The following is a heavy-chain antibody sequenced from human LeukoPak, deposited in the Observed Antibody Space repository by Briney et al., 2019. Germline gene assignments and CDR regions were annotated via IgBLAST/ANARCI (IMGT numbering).Heavy chain of an antibody. Sequence: GGSLRLSCAASGFTFSSYAMHWVRQAPGKGLEWVAAISYDGSNKYYADSVKGRFTISRDNSKNTLYLQMNSLRAEDTAVYYCAKQRSANTNDFDYWGQGTLVTVSS. V-gene: IGHV3-30*18. CDR3: AKQRSANTNDFDY. J-gene: IGHJ4*02. CDR2: ISYDGSNK. CDR1: GFTFSSYA. D-gene: IGHD1-1*01.